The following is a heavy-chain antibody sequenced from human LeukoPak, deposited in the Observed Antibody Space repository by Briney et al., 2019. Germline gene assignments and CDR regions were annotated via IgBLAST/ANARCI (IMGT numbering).Heavy chain of an antibody. CDR1: RFTFSSYA. J-gene: IGHJ4*02. V-gene: IGHV3-23*01. CDR2: ISGSGGST. CDR3: AKDYLVVVPAANYDFWSGYYDY. D-gene: IGHD3-3*01. Sequence: GGSLRLSCAASRFTFSSYAMSWVRQAPGKGLEWVSAISGSGGSTYYADSVKGRFTISRDNSKNTLYLQMNSLRAEDTAVYYCAKDYLVVVPAANYDFWSGYYDYWGQGTLVTVSS.